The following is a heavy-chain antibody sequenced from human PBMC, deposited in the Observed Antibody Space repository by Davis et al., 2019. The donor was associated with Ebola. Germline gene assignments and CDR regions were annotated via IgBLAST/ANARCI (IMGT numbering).Heavy chain of an antibody. Sequence: GESLKISCKGSGYSFTSYWIGWVHQMPGKGLEWMGIIYPGDSDTRYSPSFQGQVTISADKSISTAYLQWSSLKASDTAMYYCARLDYYGSGSSHSADAFDIWGQGTMVTVSS. J-gene: IGHJ3*02. D-gene: IGHD3-10*01. CDR2: IYPGDSDT. CDR3: ARLDYYGSGSSHSADAFDI. V-gene: IGHV5-51*07. CDR1: GYSFTSYW.